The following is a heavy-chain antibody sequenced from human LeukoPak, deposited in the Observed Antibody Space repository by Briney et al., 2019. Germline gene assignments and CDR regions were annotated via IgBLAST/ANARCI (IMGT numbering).Heavy chain of an antibody. CDR3: ARDYEAAAGTFDY. V-gene: IGHV3-21*01. Sequence: SGGSLRLSCAASGFTFSSYSMNWVRQAPGKGLEWVSSISSSSSYIYYADSVKGRFTISRDNAKNSLYLQMNSLRAEDTAVYYCARDYEAAAGTFDYWGQGTLVTVSS. J-gene: IGHJ4*02. CDR1: GFTFSSYS. CDR2: ISSSSSYI. D-gene: IGHD6-13*01.